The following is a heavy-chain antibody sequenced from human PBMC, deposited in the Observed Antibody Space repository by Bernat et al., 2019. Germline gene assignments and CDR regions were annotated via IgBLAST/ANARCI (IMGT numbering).Heavy chain of an antibody. J-gene: IGHJ5*02. Sequence: QVQLVESGGGVVQPGRSLRLSCAASGFTFSSYAMHWVRQAPGKGLEWVAVISYDGSNKYYADSVKGRFTISRDNSKNTLYLQMNSLRAEDTAVYYCARDRIAGIGRNWFDPWGQGTLVTVSS. CDR3: ARDRIAGIGRNWFDP. CDR1: GFTFSSYA. V-gene: IGHV3-30-3*01. D-gene: IGHD1-1*01. CDR2: ISYDGSNK.